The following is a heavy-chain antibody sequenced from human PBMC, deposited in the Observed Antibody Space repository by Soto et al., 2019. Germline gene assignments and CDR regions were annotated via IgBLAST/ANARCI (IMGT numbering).Heavy chain of an antibody. CDR2: IYYSGST. CDR1: GGSISSGGYY. V-gene: IGHV4-31*03. D-gene: IGHD5-18*01. CDR3: ARDARYRYGMDV. J-gene: IGHJ6*02. Sequence: PSETLSLTCTVSGGSISSGGYYWSWIRQHPGKGLEWIGYIYYSGSTYYNPSLKSRVTISVDTSKDQFSLKLSSVTAADTAVYYCARDARYRYGMDVWGQGTTVTVSS.